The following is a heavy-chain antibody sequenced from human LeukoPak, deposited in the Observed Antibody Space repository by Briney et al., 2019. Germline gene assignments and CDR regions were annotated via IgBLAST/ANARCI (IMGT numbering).Heavy chain of an antibody. CDR2: IYYSGST. Sequence: SETLSLTCAVSGGSISSSSYYWGWIRQPPGKGLEWIGSIYYSGSTYYNPSLKSRVTISVDTSKNPFSLKLSSVTDAETAVYYCARIDNCSSTSCYLNWFDPRGQGTLVTVSS. J-gene: IGHJ5*02. CDR1: GGSISSSSYY. V-gene: IGHV4-39*01. D-gene: IGHD2-2*01. CDR3: ARIDNCSSTSCYLNWFDP.